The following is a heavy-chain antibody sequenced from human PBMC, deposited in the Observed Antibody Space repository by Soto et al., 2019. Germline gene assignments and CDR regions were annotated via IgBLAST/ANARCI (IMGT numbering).Heavy chain of an antibody. Sequence: PGGSLRLSCEASVFTSSSYWMHWVRQAPGKGLVWVSRINSDGSSTSYADSVKGRLTISRDNSKNTLYLQMNSLRAEDTAVYYCAKGGSTSDPFLNGFDPWGQGTLVTVSS. CDR1: VFTSSSYW. J-gene: IGHJ5*02. D-gene: IGHD2-2*01. CDR3: AKGGSTSDPFLNGFDP. V-gene: IGHV3-74*01. CDR2: INSDGSST.